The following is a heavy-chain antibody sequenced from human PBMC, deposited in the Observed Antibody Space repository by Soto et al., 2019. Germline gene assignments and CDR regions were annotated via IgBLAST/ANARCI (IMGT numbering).Heavy chain of an antibody. D-gene: IGHD2-2*01. V-gene: IGHV4-39*01. CDR3: ARLYCSGTSCYGDSSSPYFDY. Sequence: QLQLQESGPGLVKPSETLSLTCTVSGGSISSSSYYWGWIRQPPGKGLEWIGSIYYSGSTYYNPSLKSRVTISVDTSKNQFSLKLSSVTAADTAVYYCARLYCSGTSCYGDSSSPYFDYWGQGTLVTVSS. CDR1: GGSISSSSYY. J-gene: IGHJ4*02. CDR2: IYYSGST.